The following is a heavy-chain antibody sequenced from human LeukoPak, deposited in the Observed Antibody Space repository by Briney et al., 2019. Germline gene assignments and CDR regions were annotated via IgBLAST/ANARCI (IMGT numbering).Heavy chain of an antibody. CDR3: ARGSSWVKIDY. V-gene: IGHV4-61*05. Sequence: PSETLSLTCTVSGGSISGSTYYWGWIRQPPGKGLEWIGYIYYSGSTNYNPSLKSRVTISVDTSKNQFSLKLSSVTAADTAVYYCARGSSWVKIDYWGQGTLVTVSS. J-gene: IGHJ4*02. D-gene: IGHD6-13*01. CDR2: IYYSGST. CDR1: GGSISGSTYY.